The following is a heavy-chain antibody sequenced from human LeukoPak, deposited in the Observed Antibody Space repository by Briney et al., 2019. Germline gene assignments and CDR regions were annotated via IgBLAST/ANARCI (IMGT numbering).Heavy chain of an antibody. CDR2: INHSGST. Sequence: KTSETLSLTCAVYGGSFSGYYWSWIRQPPGKGLEWIGEINHSGSTNYNPSLKSRVTISVDTSKNQFSLKLSSVTAADTAVYYCAREKYSNPLGYFDYWGQGTLVTVSS. V-gene: IGHV4-34*01. CDR1: GGSFSGYY. J-gene: IGHJ4*02. CDR3: AREKYSNPLGYFDY. D-gene: IGHD4-11*01.